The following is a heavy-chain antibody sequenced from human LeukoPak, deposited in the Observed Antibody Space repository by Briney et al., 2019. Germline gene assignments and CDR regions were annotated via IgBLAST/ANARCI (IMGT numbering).Heavy chain of an antibody. CDR2: IYHSGST. CDR3: GREEDYYGSGGGALFDY. Sequence: SETLSLTCAVSGGSISSSNWWSWVRQPPGKGLEWIGEIYHSGSTNYNPSLKSRVTISVDKSKKQFSLKLSAVTAAGTAVDYCGREEDYYGSGGGALFDYWGQGTLVTVSS. J-gene: IGHJ4*02. CDR1: GGSISSSNW. V-gene: IGHV4-4*02. D-gene: IGHD3-10*01.